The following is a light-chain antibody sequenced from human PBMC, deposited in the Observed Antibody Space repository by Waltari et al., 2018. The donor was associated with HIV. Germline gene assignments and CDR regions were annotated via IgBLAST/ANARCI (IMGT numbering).Light chain of an antibody. V-gene: IGLV2-8*01. CDR1: SSDVGGYNL. CDR2: DVT. J-gene: IGLJ2*01. CDR3: NSYAGSDNVL. Sequence: QSALTPPPSASGSPGQSVTISCTGSSSDVGGYNLVSWYQHHPGKAPKLIIYDVTKGPSGGPDRFFASKSANTASLTVSGLQAEDEADYYCNSYAGSDNVLFGGVPTLTVL.